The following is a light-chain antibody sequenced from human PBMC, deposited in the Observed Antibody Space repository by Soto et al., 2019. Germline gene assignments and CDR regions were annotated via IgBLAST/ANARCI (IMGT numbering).Light chain of an antibody. J-gene: IGLJ1*01. Sequence: QSALTHPLSVSWSPGHSVTISCNGTSSDVGGYNYVSWYQQHPDKAPKLMIYDVTKRPSGVPHRFSGSKSDNTASLTISGLQAEDEADYYCCSYAGTTYYVFGTGTKVTVL. CDR3: CSYAGTTYYV. V-gene: IGLV2-11*01. CDR2: DVT. CDR1: SSDVGGYNY.